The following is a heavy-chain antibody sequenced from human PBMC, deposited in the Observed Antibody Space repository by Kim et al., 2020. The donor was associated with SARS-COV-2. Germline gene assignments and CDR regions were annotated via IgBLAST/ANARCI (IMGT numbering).Heavy chain of an antibody. CDR3: ARASSSRLRLSNFDY. V-gene: IGHV4-59*01. CDR2: IYYSGST. CDR1: GGSISSFY. D-gene: IGHD6-6*01. J-gene: IGHJ4*02. Sequence: SETLSLTCTVSGGSISSFYWSWIRQPPGKGLEWIGYIYYSGSTNYNPSLKSRVTISVDTSKNQFSLKLSSVTAADTAVYYCARASSSRLRLSNFDYWGQGTLVTVSP.